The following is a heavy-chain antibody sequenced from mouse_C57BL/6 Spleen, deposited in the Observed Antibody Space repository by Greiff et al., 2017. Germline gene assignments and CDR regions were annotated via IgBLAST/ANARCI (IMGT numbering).Heavy chain of an antibody. V-gene: IGHV3-6*01. CDR3: ARSGYYVEAMDY. J-gene: IGHJ4*01. CDR1: GYSITSGYY. CDR2: ISYDGSN. D-gene: IGHD2-3*01. Sequence: EVKLQESGPGLVKPSQSLSLTCSVTGYSITSGYYWNWIRQFPGNKLEWMGYISYDGSNNYNPSLKNRISITRDTSKNQFFLKLNSVTTEDTATYYCARSGYYVEAMDYWGQGTSVTVSS.